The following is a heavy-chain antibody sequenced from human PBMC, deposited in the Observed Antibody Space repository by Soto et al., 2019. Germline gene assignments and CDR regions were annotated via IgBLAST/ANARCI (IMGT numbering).Heavy chain of an antibody. D-gene: IGHD3-22*01. V-gene: IGHV4-59*01. CDR2: IYYSGST. J-gene: IGHJ5*02. CDR1: GGSISSYY. CDR3: ARRNNYYDSSGYYYWFDP. Sequence: PSETLSLTCTVSGGSISSYYWSWIRQPPGKGLEWIGYIYYSGSTNYNPSLKSRVTISVDTSKNQFSLKLSSVTAADTAVYYCARRNNYYDSSGYYYWFDPWGQGTLVTVSS.